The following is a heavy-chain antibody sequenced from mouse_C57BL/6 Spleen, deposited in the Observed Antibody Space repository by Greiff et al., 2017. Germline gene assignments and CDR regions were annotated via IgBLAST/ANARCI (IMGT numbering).Heavy chain of an antibody. D-gene: IGHD2-3*01. V-gene: IGHV1-7*01. J-gene: IGHJ3*01. CDR1: GYTFTSYW. Sequence: QVQLQQSGAELAKPGASVKLSCKASGYTFTSYWMHWVKQRPGQGLEWIGYINPSSGYTKYNQKFKDKATLTADKSSSTAYMQLSSLTYEDSAVYDCARGDDGYCGGFAYWGQGTLVTVSA. CDR2: INPSSGYT. CDR3: ARGDDGYCGGFAY.